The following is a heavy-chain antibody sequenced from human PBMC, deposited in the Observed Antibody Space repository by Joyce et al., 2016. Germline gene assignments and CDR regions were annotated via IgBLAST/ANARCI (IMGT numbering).Heavy chain of an antibody. J-gene: IGHJ1*01. D-gene: IGHD6-19*01. CDR1: GFTFTSHA. CDR3: ATATGVAGQELYFHH. Sequence: QVQLVESGGGVVQPGRSLRLSCAASGFTFTSHAMHWVRQAPGKGVEWGAVISYDGSTKYYADAVKGRFTISRDNSKNTLYLQMNSLRAEETAVYFCATATGVAGQELYFHHWGQGTLVTVSS. V-gene: IGHV3-30-3*01. CDR2: ISYDGSTK.